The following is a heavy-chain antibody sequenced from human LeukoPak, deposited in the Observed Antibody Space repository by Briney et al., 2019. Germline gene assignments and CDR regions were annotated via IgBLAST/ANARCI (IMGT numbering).Heavy chain of an antibody. Sequence: SETLSLTCAVYGGSFSGYYWSWIRQPPGKGLEWIGEINHSGSTNYNPSLKSRVTISVDTSKNQFSLKLSSVTAADTAVYYCARGRVYSSSWLRTPRWFDPCGQGTLVTVSS. J-gene: IGHJ5*02. CDR3: ARGRVYSSSWLRTPRWFDP. D-gene: IGHD6-13*01. CDR2: INHSGST. CDR1: GGSFSGYY. V-gene: IGHV4-34*01.